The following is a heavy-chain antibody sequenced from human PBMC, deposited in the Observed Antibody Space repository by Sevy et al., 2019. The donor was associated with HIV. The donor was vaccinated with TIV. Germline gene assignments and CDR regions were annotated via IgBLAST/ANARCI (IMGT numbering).Heavy chain of an antibody. Sequence: SETLSLTCTVSGGSISNYYWSWIRQPAGKGLEWIGRIYDSGSATYNPSLESRVTMSADTTKNQLSLKLNSVTAADTAVYYCGRDRVTIFGVTIDYYFDYWGQGTLVTVSS. CDR2: IYDSGSA. CDR3: GRDRVTIFGVTIDYYFDY. J-gene: IGHJ4*02. CDR1: GGSISNYY. D-gene: IGHD3-3*01. V-gene: IGHV4-4*07.